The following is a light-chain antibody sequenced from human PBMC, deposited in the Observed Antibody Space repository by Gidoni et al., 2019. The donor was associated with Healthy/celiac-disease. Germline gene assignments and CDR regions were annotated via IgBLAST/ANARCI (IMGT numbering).Light chain of an antibody. Sequence: AIQLPQSPSSLSASVGDRVTITCRASQGISSALAWYQQKPGKAPKLLIYDASSVESGVPTRCSGSGSGTDFTLTISSLQPEDFATYYCQQFNNYRLTFGGGTKVEIK. CDR1: QGISSA. CDR3: QQFNNYRLT. CDR2: DAS. V-gene: IGKV1D-13*01. J-gene: IGKJ4*01.